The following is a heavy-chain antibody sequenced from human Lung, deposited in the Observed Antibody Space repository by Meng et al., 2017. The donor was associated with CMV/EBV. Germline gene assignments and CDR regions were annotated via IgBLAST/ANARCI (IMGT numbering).Heavy chain of an antibody. J-gene: IGHJ4*02. CDR3: ARRRGGSGRDC. Sequence: PPLNESGPGLVKSSQTLSLPCSVVGGSLSSIGYNWDWSRQPPGKGLEWIGAIYLSGSTSYNPSLQSRVTMFVDTSKNQFSLMLTSVTATDTAVYYCARRRGGSGRDCWGQGTLVTVSS. CDR2: IYLSGST. CDR1: GGSLSSIGYN. V-gene: IGHV4-39*01. D-gene: IGHD3-10*01.